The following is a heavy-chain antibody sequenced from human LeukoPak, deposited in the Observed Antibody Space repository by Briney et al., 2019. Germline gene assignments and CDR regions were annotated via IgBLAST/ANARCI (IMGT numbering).Heavy chain of an antibody. J-gene: IGHJ4*02. Sequence: PSQTLSLTCAVSGGSLSSYYWSWIRQPPGEGLECSWYIYYSGNTNYNPSLKSRVIISVDTSKNQFSLKLSSVTATDTADYYCARSRTTMIRGSPNWSFDYWGQGILVTVSS. V-gene: IGHV4-59*01. D-gene: IGHD3-10*01. CDR1: GGSLSSYY. CDR2: IYYSGNT. CDR3: ARSRTTMIRGSPNWSFDY.